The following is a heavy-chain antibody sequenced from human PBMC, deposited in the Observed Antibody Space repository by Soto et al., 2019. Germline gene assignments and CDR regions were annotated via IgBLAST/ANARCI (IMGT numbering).Heavy chain of an antibody. V-gene: IGHV3-53*01. D-gene: IGHD1-1*01. CDR1: GFTVSSNY. J-gene: IGHJ6*02. CDR2: IYSGGST. Sequence: EVQLVESGGGLIQPGGSLRLSCAASGFTVSSNYMSWVRQAPGKGLEWVSVIYSGGSTYYADSVKGRFTSSRDNSKNTLYLQMNSLRAEDTAVYYCARDLRRNWKGGYYYYYYGMDVWGQGTTVTVSS. CDR3: ARDLRRNWKGGYYYYYYGMDV.